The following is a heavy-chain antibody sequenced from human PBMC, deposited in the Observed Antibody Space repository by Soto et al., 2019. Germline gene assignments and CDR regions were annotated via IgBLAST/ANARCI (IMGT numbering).Heavy chain of an antibody. J-gene: IGHJ4*02. V-gene: IGHV4-4*07. D-gene: IGHD5-12*01. CDR3: AREGSYSAYNFAHGIQLWSFDF. Sequence: PEETLSLTCTVSGGSINTFYWSWVRQPAGKGLEWIGRIFSSGSTSFNPSLESRVAMSVDTSKNHFSLNLSSVTAADMAVYYCAREGSYSAYNFAHGIQLWSFDFWGQGALVTVSS. CDR1: GGSINTFY. CDR2: IFSSGST.